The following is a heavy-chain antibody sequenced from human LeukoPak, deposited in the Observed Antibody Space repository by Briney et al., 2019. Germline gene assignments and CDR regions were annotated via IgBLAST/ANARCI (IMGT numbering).Heavy chain of an antibody. D-gene: IGHD6-13*01. J-gene: IGHJ4*01. CDR3: ARGGVRTAASSLGY. V-gene: IGHV1-2*02. Sequence: GASVKVSCKASGYTFTDYYIHWVRQAPGQGLEWMGWINSNSGDTEFSQTFQGRVTMTRDTSISTFYMELTRLKSDDTAVYYCARGGVRTAASSLGYWGQGTLVTVSS. CDR1: GYTFTDYY. CDR2: INSNSGDT.